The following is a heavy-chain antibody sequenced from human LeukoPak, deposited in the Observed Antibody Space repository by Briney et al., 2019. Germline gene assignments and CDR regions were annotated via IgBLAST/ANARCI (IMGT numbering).Heavy chain of an antibody. CDR1: GFTFSSYW. V-gene: IGHV3-74*01. CDR2: INLDGSST. CDR3: ARELGYYYDSSGYTNPIY. D-gene: IGHD3-22*01. Sequence: GSLRLSCAASGFTFSSYWMHWVRQVPGKGLVWVSRINLDGSSTSYADSVKGRFTISRDNAKNTLYLQMNSLRAEDTAVYYCARELGYYYDSSGYTNPIYWGQGTLVTVSS. J-gene: IGHJ4*02.